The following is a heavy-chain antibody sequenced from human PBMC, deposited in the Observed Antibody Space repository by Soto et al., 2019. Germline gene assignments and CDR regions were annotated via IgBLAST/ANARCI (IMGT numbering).Heavy chain of an antibody. Sequence: ASVKVSCTASGGTFSSYAISWVRQAPGQGLEWMGIINPSGGSTSYAQKFQGRVTMTRDTSTSTVYMELSSLRSEDTAVYYCATRPPGGAYFGVFDYWSQGTLVTVSS. D-gene: IGHD2-21*01. CDR2: INPSGGST. CDR3: ATRPPGGAYFGVFDY. CDR1: GGTFSSYA. J-gene: IGHJ4*02. V-gene: IGHV1-46*01.